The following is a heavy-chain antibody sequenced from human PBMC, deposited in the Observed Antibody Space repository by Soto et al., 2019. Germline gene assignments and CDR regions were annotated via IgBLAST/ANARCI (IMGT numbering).Heavy chain of an antibody. CDR3: ATAEVDY. CDR1: GFAFGNSC. V-gene: IGHV3-74*01. CDR2: MTSDGRTT. Sequence: GGSLRLSCVASGFAFGNSCMHWVRQPPGKGPEWVSRMTSDGRTTQYADSVKGRFTVSRDNAKNTLYLQMNSLRAEDTAVYYCATAEVDYWGPGTLVTVSS. J-gene: IGHJ4*02.